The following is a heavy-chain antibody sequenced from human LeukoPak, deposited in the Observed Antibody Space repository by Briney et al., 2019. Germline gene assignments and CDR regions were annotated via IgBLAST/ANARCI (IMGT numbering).Heavy chain of an antibody. D-gene: IGHD5-18*01. CDR2: ISTYNGDT. J-gene: IGHJ4*02. CDR1: GYSFTRYG. V-gene: IGHV1-18*01. Sequence: ASVKVSCKASGYSFTRYGISWLRQAPGQGLEWMGWISTYNGDTNYAQKFQGRLTMTTDTSMSTVYMELRSLRPDDTAVYYCARRGPVDTPMSNWDWWYWGQGTLVTVSS. CDR3: ARRGPVDTPMSNWDWWY.